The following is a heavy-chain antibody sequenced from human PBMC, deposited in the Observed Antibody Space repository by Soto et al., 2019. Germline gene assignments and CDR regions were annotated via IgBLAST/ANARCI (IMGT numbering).Heavy chain of an antibody. Sequence: QVQLVQSGAEVKKPGASVKVSCKASAYTLINYYIHWVRQAPGQGLEWMGIISRSGDSTTYAQKFEGRVTGTRDTSTNKAYMELSDLRYEDTAVYYCVTEPPNPTNNPGFDYGGQGTLVTVSS. V-gene: IGHV1-46*01. CDR2: ISRSGDST. J-gene: IGHJ4*02. D-gene: IGHD1-20*01. CDR3: VTEPPNPTNNPGFDY. CDR1: AYTLINYY.